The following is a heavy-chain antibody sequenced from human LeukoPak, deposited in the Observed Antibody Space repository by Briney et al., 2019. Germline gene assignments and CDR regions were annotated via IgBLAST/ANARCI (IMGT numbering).Heavy chain of an antibody. D-gene: IGHD3-9*01. V-gene: IGHV3-11*01. Sequence: GGSLRLSCAASGFTFRDYYMTWIRQAPGKGLEWISYISRSGDTLYYADSVEGRFTISRDNAKNSVYLQMNSLRDEDTAVYYCAREVIIFPDYYYYGLDVWGQGTTVTVSS. J-gene: IGHJ6*02. CDR1: GFTFRDYY. CDR2: ISRSGDTL. CDR3: AREVIIFPDYYYYGLDV.